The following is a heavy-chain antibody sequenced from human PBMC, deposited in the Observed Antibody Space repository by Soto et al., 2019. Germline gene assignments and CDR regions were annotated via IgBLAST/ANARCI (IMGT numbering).Heavy chain of an antibody. CDR1: AFTFRSYW. V-gene: IGHV3-7*03. Sequence: EVRLVESGGGLVQPGGSLRLSCAASAFTFRSYWMTWVRQAPGKGLEWVANIKQDGSEKYYVDSVKGRFTICRDNAKSSLYLQMNSLRAEDTAVYYCARDLFEAARRGEYAFDIWGHGTMVTVSS. CDR3: ARDLFEAARRGEYAFDI. CDR2: IKQDGSEK. J-gene: IGHJ3*02. D-gene: IGHD6-6*01.